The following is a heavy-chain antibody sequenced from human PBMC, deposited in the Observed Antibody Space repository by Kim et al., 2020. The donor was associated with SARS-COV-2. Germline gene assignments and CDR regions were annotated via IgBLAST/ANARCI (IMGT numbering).Heavy chain of an antibody. CDR1: GFTFSSYS. CDR3: ARDLHSSRCSSTSCYKA. CDR2: ISSSSSYI. D-gene: IGHD2-2*02. J-gene: IGHJ4*02. V-gene: IGHV3-21*01. Sequence: GGSLRLSCAASGFTFSSYSMNWVRQAPGKGLEWVSSISSSSSYIYYADSVKGRFTISRDNAKNSLYLQMNSLRAEDTAVYYCARDLHSSRCSSTSCYKAWGQGTLVTVSS.